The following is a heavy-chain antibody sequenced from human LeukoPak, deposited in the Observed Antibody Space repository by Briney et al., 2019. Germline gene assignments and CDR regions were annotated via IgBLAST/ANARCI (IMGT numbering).Heavy chain of an antibody. D-gene: IGHD2-2*01. J-gene: IGHJ1*01. V-gene: IGHV1-24*01. CDR2: FDPEDGET. Sequence: ASVKVSCKVSGYTLTELSMHWVRRAPGKGLEWMGGFDPEDGETIYAQKFQGRVTMTEDTSTDTAYMELSSLRSEDTAVYYCARAPEGYCSSTRCSTAEYFQHWGQGTLVTVSS. CDR1: GYTLTELS. CDR3: ARAPEGYCSSTRCSTAEYFQH.